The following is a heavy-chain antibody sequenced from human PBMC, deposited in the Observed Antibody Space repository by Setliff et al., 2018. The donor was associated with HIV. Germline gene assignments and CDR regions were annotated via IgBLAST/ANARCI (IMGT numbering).Heavy chain of an antibody. D-gene: IGHD3-3*01. Sequence: LRLSCAASGFTFSNYEMNWVRQAPGKGLEWVSYISSSGTTIYYADSVKGRFTISRDNSKNSLYLQMNSLTAEATAVYYCARDVSWRVRTYIDYWGQGALVTVSS. CDR2: ISSSGTTI. V-gene: IGHV3-48*03. CDR3: ARDVSWRVRTYIDY. CDR1: GFTFSNYE. J-gene: IGHJ4*02.